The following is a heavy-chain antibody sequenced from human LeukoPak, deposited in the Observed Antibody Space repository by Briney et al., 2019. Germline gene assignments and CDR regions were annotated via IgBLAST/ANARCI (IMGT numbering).Heavy chain of an antibody. CDR2: ISSGNT. J-gene: IGHJ6*03. CDR3: ARIDYGDYNFYYYYMDV. Sequence: ETLSLTCSVSGDSVSSYYWSWIRQPPGKGLEWIGYISSGNTNYNTSLKSRVTISVDTSKNQFSLSLNSVTAADTAVYYCARIDYGDYNFYYYYMDVWGKGITVTVSS. CDR1: GDSVSSYY. V-gene: IGHV4-59*02. D-gene: IGHD4-17*01.